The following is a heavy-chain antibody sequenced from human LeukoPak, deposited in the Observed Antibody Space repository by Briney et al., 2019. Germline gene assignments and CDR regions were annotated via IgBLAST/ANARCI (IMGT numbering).Heavy chain of an antibody. CDR2: IYYSGST. V-gene: IGHV4-59*12. CDR1: GGSISSYY. CDR3: ARESVQYYDILTGYVDY. J-gene: IGHJ4*02. D-gene: IGHD3-9*01. Sequence: PSETLSLTCTVSGGSISSYYWSWIRQPPGKGLEWIGYIYYSGSTNYNPSLKSRVTISVDTSKNQFSLRLSSVTAADTAVYYCARESVQYYDILTGYVDYWGQGTLVTVSS.